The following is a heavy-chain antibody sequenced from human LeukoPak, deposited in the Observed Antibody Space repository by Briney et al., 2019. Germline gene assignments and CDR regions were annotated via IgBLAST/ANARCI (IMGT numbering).Heavy chain of an antibody. CDR2: IYSGGRT. J-gene: IGHJ6*02. CDR3: ARAPIYGYYVSPYGMDV. V-gene: IGHV3-53*01. CDR1: GFTVSSSY. D-gene: IGHD4-17*01. Sequence: GGSLRLSCAASGFTVSSSYMSWVRQAPGKGLEWVSVIYSGGRTYYADSVKGRFTISRDNSKNTLYLQINSLRDEHTAVYCCARAPIYGYYVSPYGMDVWGQGTTVTVSS.